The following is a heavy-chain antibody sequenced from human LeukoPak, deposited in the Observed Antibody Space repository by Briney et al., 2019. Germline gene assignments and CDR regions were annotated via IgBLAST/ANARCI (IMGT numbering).Heavy chain of an antibody. CDR3: AASGYSTSWYYYDF. J-gene: IGHJ4*02. V-gene: IGHV4-39*01. Sequence: PSETLSLTCTVSACSISSSSYYWGWIRQTPGKGLEWIGSIYYSGSSYYTPSLKSRLTISVDTSKDQFSLKLTSVTAAATAVYYCAASGYSTSWYYYDFWGQGTLVTVSS. CDR2: IYYSGSS. D-gene: IGHD2-8*01. CDR1: ACSISSSSYY.